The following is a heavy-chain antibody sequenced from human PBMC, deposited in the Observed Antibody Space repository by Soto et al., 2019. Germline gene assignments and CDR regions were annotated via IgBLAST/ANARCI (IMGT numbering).Heavy chain of an antibody. CDR3: VRQGFERLHGPVDV. CDR1: DYSSSIYK. Sequence: SDTLSLTCTVSDYSSSIYKWSWTGPPPRRRLESIGYIESSGGTSSSPSLQSPLTISADTSTKQFALKLCSVTAADAAIYYCVRQGFERLHGPVDV. CDR2: IESSGGT. J-gene: IGHJ6*01. D-gene: IGHD4-4*01. V-gene: IGHV4-59*08.